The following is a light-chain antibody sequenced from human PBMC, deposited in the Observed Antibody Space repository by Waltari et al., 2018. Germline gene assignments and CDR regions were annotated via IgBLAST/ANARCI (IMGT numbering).Light chain of an antibody. V-gene: IGKV4-1*01. Sequence: DIVMTQSPDSLAVSLGARATINCQSSPGVLYISNCTNSLAWYQQKPGQPPKLRIYWASTRDSGVPDRFSGSGSGTDFTLTISSLQAEDVAVYYCQQYYSTPWTFGQGTKVEIK. J-gene: IGKJ1*01. CDR3: QQYYSTPWT. CDR2: WAS. CDR1: PGVLYISNCTNS.